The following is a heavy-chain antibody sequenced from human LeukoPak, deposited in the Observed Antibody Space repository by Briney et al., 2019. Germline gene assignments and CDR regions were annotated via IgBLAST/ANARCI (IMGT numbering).Heavy chain of an antibody. V-gene: IGHV3-66*01. Sequence: GGSLRLSCAASGFTVGDNYMMWVRQAPGKGLEWVSLIYSGGDIKYADAVKGRFTISRDSSKNTLYLQMNSLRAEDTAVYYCARGIAAGTWGQGTLVTVSS. J-gene: IGHJ4*02. D-gene: IGHD6-13*01. CDR2: IYSGGDI. CDR3: ARGIAAGT. CDR1: GFTVGDNY.